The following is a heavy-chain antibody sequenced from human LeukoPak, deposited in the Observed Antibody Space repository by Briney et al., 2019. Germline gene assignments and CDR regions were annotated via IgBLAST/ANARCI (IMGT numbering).Heavy chain of an antibody. J-gene: IGHJ4*02. V-gene: IGHV4-34*01. CDR1: GGSFSGYY. CDR2: INRSGRT. Sequence: PAETLSLTCAVYGGSFSGYYWSWTRHPPGGGLEWIGEINRSGRTNYNQSLKSRVHISVDTSKNQFSLKLSSVTAADTAVYYCARVNPHITMVRGVTNFDYWGQGTLVTVSS. CDR3: ARVNPHITMVRGVTNFDY. D-gene: IGHD3-10*01.